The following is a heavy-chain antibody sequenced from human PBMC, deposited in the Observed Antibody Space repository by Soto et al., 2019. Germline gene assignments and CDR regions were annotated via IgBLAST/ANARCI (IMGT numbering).Heavy chain of an antibody. D-gene: IGHD6-13*01. V-gene: IGHV3-21*01. CDR1: GCTFSSYS. CDR2: ISSSSSYI. CDR3: ARDLASSWYDYYYYGMDV. Sequence: ESGGGLVKPGGSLRLSCAASGCTFSSYSMNWVRQAPGKGLEWVSSISSSSSYIYYADSVKGRFTISRDNAKNSLYLQMNSLRAEDTAVYYCARDLASSWYDYYYYGMDVWGQGTTVTVSS. J-gene: IGHJ6*02.